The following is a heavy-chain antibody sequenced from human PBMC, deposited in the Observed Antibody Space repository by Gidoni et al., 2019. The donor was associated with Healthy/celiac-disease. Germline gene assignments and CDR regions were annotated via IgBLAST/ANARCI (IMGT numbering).Heavy chain of an antibody. CDR1: VFTVSSYA. J-gene: IGHJ4*02. CDR2: ISGSGGST. CDR3: AKEGRLVRFLEWLFYY. V-gene: IGHV3-23*01. Sequence: EVQLLESGGGLVQPGGSLRLSCSASVFTVSSYAMSWVRQAPGKGLEWVSAISGSGGSTYYADSVKGRFTISRDNSKNTLYLQMNSLRAEDTAVYYCAKEGRLVRFLEWLFYYWGQGTLVTVSS. D-gene: IGHD3-3*01.